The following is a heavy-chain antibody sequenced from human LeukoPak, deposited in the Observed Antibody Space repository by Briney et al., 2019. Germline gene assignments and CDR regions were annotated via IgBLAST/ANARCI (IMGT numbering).Heavy chain of an antibody. CDR2: IYYSGST. CDR1: GGSISSYY. J-gene: IGHJ4*02. V-gene: IGHV4-59*01. CDR3: ARQIRRGQVFDY. Sequence: SETLSLTCTVSGGSISSYYWSWIRQPPGKGLEWIGYIYYSGSTNYNPSLKSRVTISVDTSKNQFSLKLSSVTAADTAVYYCARQIRRGQVFDYWGQGTLVTVSS.